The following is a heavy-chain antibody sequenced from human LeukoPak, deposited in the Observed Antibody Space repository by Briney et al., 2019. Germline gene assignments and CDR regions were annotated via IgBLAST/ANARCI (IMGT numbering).Heavy chain of an antibody. V-gene: IGHV3-74*01. CDR2: IDTDGSSA. D-gene: IGHD6-13*01. J-gene: IGHJ4*02. Sequence: GGSLRLSCAASGFTFSSYWMHWVRQAPGKGLVWVSRIDTDGSSATYADSVKGRFTISRDNAKNTVFLQMNSLRAEDTAVYYCAKDPGSSWYGYFDYWGQGTLVTVSS. CDR3: AKDPGSSWYGYFDY. CDR1: GFTFSSYW.